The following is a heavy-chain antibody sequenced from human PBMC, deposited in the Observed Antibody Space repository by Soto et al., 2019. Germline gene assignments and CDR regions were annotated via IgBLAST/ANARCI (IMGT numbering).Heavy chain of an antibody. CDR1: EDMFTKSA. D-gene: IGHD6-19*01. CDR2: ISGDSGNT. Sequence: ASVKVSCKASEDMFTKSAMHWVRQAPGQRLEWMGWISGDSGNTKYSPKLQDRVTITRDTSASTAYMELSSLRSEDTALYYCARDGVAAGNINFDYWGQGTLVTVSS. J-gene: IGHJ4*01. CDR3: ARDGVAAGNINFDY. V-gene: IGHV1-3*01.